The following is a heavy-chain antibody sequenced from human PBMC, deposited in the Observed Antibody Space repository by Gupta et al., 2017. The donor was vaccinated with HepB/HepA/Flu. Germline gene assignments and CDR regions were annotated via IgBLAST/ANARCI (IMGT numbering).Heavy chain of an antibody. D-gene: IGHD7-27*01. CDR1: GFTFSSYW. J-gene: IGHJ4*02. CDR3: ARAYARRGTGNPDY. CDR2: IKQDGSEK. V-gene: IGHV3-7*01. Sequence: EVQLVESGGGLVQPGGSLRLSCAASGFTFSSYWMSWVRQAPGKGLEWVANIKQDGSEKYYVDSVKGRFTISRDNAKNSLYLQMNSLRAEDTAVYYCARAYARRGTGNPDYWGQGTLVTVSS.